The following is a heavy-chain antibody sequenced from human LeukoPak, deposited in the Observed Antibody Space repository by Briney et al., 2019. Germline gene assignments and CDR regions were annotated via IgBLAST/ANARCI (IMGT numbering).Heavy chain of an antibody. J-gene: IGHJ3*02. D-gene: IGHD3-16*02. V-gene: IGHV1-69*13. Sequence: SVKVSCKASGGTFSSYAISWVRQAPGQGLERMGGIIPIFGTANYAQKFQGRVTITADESTSTAYMELSSLRSEDTAVYYCAGEIMFGGVIVIGRSAFDIWGQGTMVTVSS. CDR2: IIPIFGTA. CDR3: AGEIMFGGVIVIGRSAFDI. CDR1: GGTFSSYA.